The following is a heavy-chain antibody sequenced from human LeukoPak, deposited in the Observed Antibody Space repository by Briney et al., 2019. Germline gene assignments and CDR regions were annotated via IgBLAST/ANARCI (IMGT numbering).Heavy chain of an antibody. J-gene: IGHJ5*02. V-gene: IGHV1-69*04. D-gene: IGHD3-3*01. CDR3: ARDYTITIFGVGFDP. Sequence: SVKVSCKASGGTFSSYAISWVRQAPGQGLEWMGRIIPILGIANYAQKFQGRVTITADKSTSTAYMELSSLRSEDTAVYYCARDYTITIFGVGFDPWGQGTLVTVSS. CDR1: GGTFSSYA. CDR2: IIPILGIA.